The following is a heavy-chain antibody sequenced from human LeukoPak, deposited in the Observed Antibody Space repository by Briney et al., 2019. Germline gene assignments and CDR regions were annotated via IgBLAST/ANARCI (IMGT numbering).Heavy chain of an antibody. CDR3: AIPGIAVAGREDRPFDY. CDR1: GGSISSSNW. CDR2: IYHSGST. D-gene: IGHD6-19*01. J-gene: IGHJ4*02. Sequence: SETLSLTCAVSGGSISSSNWWGWVRQPPGKGLEWIGEIYHSGSTNYNPSLKSRVTISVDKSKNQFSLKLSSVTAADTAVYYCAIPGIAVAGREDRPFDYWGQGTLVTVSS. V-gene: IGHV4-4*02.